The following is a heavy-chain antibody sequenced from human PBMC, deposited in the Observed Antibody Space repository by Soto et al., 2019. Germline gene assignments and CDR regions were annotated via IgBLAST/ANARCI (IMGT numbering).Heavy chain of an antibody. J-gene: IGHJ4*02. CDR3: ARDSRYCSGYGCDRAFDS. D-gene: IGHD2-15*01. Sequence: SETLSLTCTVSGGSISSAYHYWNWIRQPPGKGLEWIAYIYHSGTTYHNPSLKSRVSISVDTSKNQFSLTLSSVTAADTAVYYCARDSRYCSGYGCDRAFDSWGQGTLVTVSS. CDR1: GGSISSAYHY. CDR2: IYHSGTT. V-gene: IGHV4-30-4*01.